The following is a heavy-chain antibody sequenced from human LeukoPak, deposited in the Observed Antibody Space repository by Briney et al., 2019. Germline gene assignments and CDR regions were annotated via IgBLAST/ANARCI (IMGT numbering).Heavy chain of an antibody. Sequence: SETLSLTCTVSGGSLTSYYWSWVRQSPGKGLEWIGSIFSSGESSYNPSLKSRVTISVDTTQNQFSLRLTSVTAAEGGVYFCGRGGGGSMWSGHYRLFDFWGQGTLITVSS. J-gene: IGHJ4*02. CDR1: GGSLTSYY. CDR2: IFSSGES. D-gene: IGHD3-3*01. V-gene: IGHV4-59*01. CDR3: GRGGGGSMWSGHYRLFDF.